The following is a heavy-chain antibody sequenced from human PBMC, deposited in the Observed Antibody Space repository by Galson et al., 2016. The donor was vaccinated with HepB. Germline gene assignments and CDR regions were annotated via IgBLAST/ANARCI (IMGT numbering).Heavy chain of an antibody. J-gene: IGHJ4*02. D-gene: IGHD1-26*01. CDR2: TYYRSKWYN. CDR3: ARGSTLHS. Sequence: CAISGDSVSSGSTSWNWIRQSPSRGLEWLGRTYYRSKWYNDYAASVESRITINPDTSNNQFSLRLDSVTPEDTAVYYCARGSTLHSWGQGTLVTVSS. CDR1: GDSVSSGSTS. V-gene: IGHV6-1*01.